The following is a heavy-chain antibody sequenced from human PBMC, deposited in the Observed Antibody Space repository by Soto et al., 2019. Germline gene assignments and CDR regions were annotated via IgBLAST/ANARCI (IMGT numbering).Heavy chain of an antibody. V-gene: IGHV1-8*01. J-gene: IGHJ4*02. D-gene: IGHD6-25*01. CDR2: MNPNSGNT. CDR1: GNTFTSYD. CDR3: ARGSPLGQRCEDY. Sequence: GASVKVSCKASGNTFTSYDTNWVRQATGQGLEWMGWMNPNSGNTGYAQKFQGRVTMTRNTSISTAYMELSRLRSDDTAVYYCARGSPLGQRCEDYWGQGTLVTVSS.